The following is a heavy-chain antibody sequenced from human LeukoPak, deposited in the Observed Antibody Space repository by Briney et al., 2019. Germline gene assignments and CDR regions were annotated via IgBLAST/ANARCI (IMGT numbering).Heavy chain of an antibody. V-gene: IGHV4-4*07. CDR1: GGSFSPYY. CDR2: IYTSGST. D-gene: IGHD6-13*01. Sequence: SETLSLTCSVSGGSFSPYYWSWIRQSAGKGLEWIGGIYTSGSTNYNPSLKSRVTMSVDTSQNQFSLKLNSVTAADTAVYYCARGPELSISAAGSFDSWGQGTLVTVSS. J-gene: IGHJ4*02. CDR3: ARGPELSISAAGSFDS.